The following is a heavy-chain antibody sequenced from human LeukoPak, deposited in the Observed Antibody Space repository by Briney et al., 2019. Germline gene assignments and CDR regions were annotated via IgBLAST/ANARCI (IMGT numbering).Heavy chain of an antibody. CDR1: GGSISSSSYY. J-gene: IGHJ4*02. CDR2: IYYSGST. Sequence: SETLSLTCTVPGGSISSSSYYWGWIRQPPGKGLEWIGSIYYSGSTYYNPSLKSRVTISVDTSKNQFSLKLSSVTAADTAVYYCARLREGPYYFDYWGQGTLVTVSS. CDR3: ARLREGPYYFDY. V-gene: IGHV4-39*01.